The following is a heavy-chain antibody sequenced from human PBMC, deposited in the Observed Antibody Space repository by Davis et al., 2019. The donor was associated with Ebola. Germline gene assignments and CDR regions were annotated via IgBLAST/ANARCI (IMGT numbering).Heavy chain of an antibody. D-gene: IGHD3-3*01. CDR2: ISSSSSYI. CDR3: ARVLATNLEWLLMPDFYYMDV. CDR1: GFTFSSNS. Sequence: PGGSLRLSCAASGFTFSSNSMNWVRQAPGKGLDWVPSISSSSSYITYANSVKGRFTISRDNAKNSLYLQMNSLRAEETAVYDCARVLATNLEWLLMPDFYYMDVWGKGTTVTVSS. V-gene: IGHV3-21*01. J-gene: IGHJ6*03.